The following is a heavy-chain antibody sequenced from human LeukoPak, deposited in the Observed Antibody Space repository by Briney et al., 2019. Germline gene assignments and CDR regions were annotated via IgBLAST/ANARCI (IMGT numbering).Heavy chain of an antibody. D-gene: IGHD3-3*01. CDR3: ARAGYYDFWSGYYAFDY. CDR2: INHSGST. Sequence: SETLSLTCAVYGGSFSGYYWSWIRQPPGKGLEWIGEINHSGSTNYNPSLKSRVTISVDTPKNQFSLKLSSVTAADTAVYYCARAGYYDFWSGYYAFDYWGQGTLVTVSS. J-gene: IGHJ4*02. CDR1: GGSFSGYY. V-gene: IGHV4-34*01.